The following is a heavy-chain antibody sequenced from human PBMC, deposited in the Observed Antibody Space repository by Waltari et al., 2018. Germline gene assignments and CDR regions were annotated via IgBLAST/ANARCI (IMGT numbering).Heavy chain of an antibody. V-gene: IGHV4-34*01. D-gene: IGHD3-10*01. CDR1: GGSFSGYY. Sequence: QVQLQQWGAGLLSPSETLSLTCAVYGGSFSGYYWTWIRQPPGKGLEWIGAINHSGSTKYNPSLKSRVTRSIDTPRNQFSLKRSSVTAADTAVYYCARGRGYSVVVRGVDTGFCWFDPWGQGTLVTVSS. J-gene: IGHJ5*02. CDR3: ARGRGYSVVVRGVDTGFCWFDP. CDR2: INHSGST.